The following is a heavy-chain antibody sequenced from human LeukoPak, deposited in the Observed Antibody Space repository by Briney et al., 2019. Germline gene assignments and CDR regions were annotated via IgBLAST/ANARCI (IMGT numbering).Heavy chain of an antibody. J-gene: IGHJ6*03. CDR3: AREANGDYYDSSGYPNGRPYYYYYYMDV. Sequence: ASVKVSCKASGYTFTGFDMHWVRQAPGQGREWMGWINPNSGGTNYAQKFQGRVTMTRDTSISTAYMELSRLRSDDTAVYYCAREANGDYYDSSGYPNGRPYYYYYYMDVWGKGTTVTVSS. CDR1: GYTFTGFD. CDR2: INPNSGGT. D-gene: IGHD3-22*01. V-gene: IGHV1-2*02.